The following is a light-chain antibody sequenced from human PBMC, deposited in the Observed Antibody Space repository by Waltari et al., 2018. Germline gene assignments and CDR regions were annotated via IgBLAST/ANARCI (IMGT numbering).Light chain of an antibody. V-gene: IGKV1-39*01. Sequence: DIQMTQASSSLSASVGDRVNITCRASRSVSIYLNWYQQKPGKAPNLLIYATSALQTGVPSRFSGSGSGTDFTLTITNLQPEDFGIYYCQQTYDTPLTFGAVTKVQLK. J-gene: IGKJ4*01. CDR2: ATS. CDR1: RSVSIY. CDR3: QQTYDTPLT.